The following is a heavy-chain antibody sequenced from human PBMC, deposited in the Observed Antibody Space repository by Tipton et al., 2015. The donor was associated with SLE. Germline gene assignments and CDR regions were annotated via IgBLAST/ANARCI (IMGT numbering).Heavy chain of an antibody. D-gene: IGHD1-26*01. CDR3: ARAGSAFDI. Sequence: LRLSCTVSGYSISSGYYWSWIRQPAGKGLEWIGRIYISGSTNYNPSLKSRVTISADTTKNQFSLKLSSVTAADTAVYYCARAGSAFDIWGQGTMVTVSS. V-gene: IGHV4-61*02. CDR2: IYISGST. CDR1: GYSISSGYY. J-gene: IGHJ3*02.